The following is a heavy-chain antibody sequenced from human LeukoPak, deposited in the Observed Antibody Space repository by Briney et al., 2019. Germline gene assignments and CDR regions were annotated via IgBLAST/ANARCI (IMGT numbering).Heavy chain of an antibody. V-gene: IGHV3-23*01. CDR3: AKDSTAGHYYYYYMDV. D-gene: IGHD6-13*01. J-gene: IGHJ6*03. CDR2: ISSTDAGT. CDR1: GFSLSSYA. Sequence: GGSLRLSCAASGFSLSSYAMSWVRQAPGKGLEWVSAISSTDAGTYHADSVRGRFTISRDNSKNTLYLQMNSLRAEDTAVYYCAKDSTAGHYYYYYMDVWGKGTTVTVSS.